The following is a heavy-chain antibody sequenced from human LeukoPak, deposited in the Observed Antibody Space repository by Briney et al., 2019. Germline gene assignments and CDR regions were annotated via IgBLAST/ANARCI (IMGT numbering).Heavy chain of an antibody. Sequence: PSETLSLTCTVSGGSISSNNYYWGWIRQPPGKGLEWIGSIYYGGYTYYNPSLKSRVTISVDTSKNQFSLKLSSVTAADTAIYYCQSRFLEWLLDYWGQGTPVTVSS. CDR1: GGSISSNNYY. CDR2: IYYGGYT. J-gene: IGHJ4*02. D-gene: IGHD3-3*01. CDR3: QSRFLEWLLDY. V-gene: IGHV4-39*01.